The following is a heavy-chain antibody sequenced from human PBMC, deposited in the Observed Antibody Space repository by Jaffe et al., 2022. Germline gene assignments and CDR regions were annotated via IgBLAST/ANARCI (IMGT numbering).Heavy chain of an antibody. V-gene: IGHV3-48*03. CDR1: GFTFSSYE. D-gene: IGHD3-22*01. CDR2: ISSSGSTI. Sequence: EVQLVESGGGLVQPGGSLRLSCAASGFTFSSYEMNWVRQAPGKGLEWVSYISSSGSTIYYADSVKGRFTISRDNAKNSLYLQMNSLRAEDTAVYYCARVASSGYYYLGPPFYYFDYWGQGTLVTVSS. J-gene: IGHJ4*02. CDR3: ARVASSGYYYLGPPFYYFDY.